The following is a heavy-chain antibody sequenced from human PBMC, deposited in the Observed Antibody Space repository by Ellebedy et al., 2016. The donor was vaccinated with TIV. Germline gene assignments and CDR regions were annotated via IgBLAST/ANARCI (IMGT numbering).Heavy chain of an antibody. D-gene: IGHD3-10*01. J-gene: IGHJ4*02. V-gene: IGHV3-11*01. CDR1: GFTFSDYY. Sequence: GESLKISXAASGFTFSDYYMSWIRQAPGKGLEWVSYISSSGSTIYYADSVKGRFTISRDNAKNSLYLQMNSLRAEDTAVYYCARDYPTDYYGSGSYHPYDYWGQGTLVTVSS. CDR2: ISSSGSTI. CDR3: ARDYPTDYYGSGSYHPYDY.